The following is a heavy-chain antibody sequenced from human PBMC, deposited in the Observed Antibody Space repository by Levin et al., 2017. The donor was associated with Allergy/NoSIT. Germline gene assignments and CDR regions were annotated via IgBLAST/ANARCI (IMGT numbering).Heavy chain of an antibody. CDR1: GYSFTSYW. J-gene: IGHJ2*01. Sequence: GESLKISCKGSGYSFTSYWISWVRQMPGKGLEWMGRIDPSDSYTNYSPSFQGHVTISADKSISTAYLQWSSLKASDTAMYYCARHYQYYGSGSSNPFDLWGRGTLVTVSS. V-gene: IGHV5-10-1*01. CDR2: IDPSDSYT. D-gene: IGHD3-10*01. CDR3: ARHYQYYGSGSSNPFDL.